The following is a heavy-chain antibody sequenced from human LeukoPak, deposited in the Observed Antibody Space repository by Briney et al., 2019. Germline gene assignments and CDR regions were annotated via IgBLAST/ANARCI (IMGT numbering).Heavy chain of an antibody. V-gene: IGHV3-66*01. Sequence: PGGSLRLSCAASGFIFSRDSMNWVRQAPGKGLEWVSVIYSDGTTSYADSVKGRFTISRDNSKNALYLQMNSLRAEDTAVYYCAKAPGIAAANDYWGQGTLVTVSS. CDR1: GFIFSRDS. CDR2: IYSDGTT. CDR3: AKAPGIAAANDY. J-gene: IGHJ4*02. D-gene: IGHD6-13*01.